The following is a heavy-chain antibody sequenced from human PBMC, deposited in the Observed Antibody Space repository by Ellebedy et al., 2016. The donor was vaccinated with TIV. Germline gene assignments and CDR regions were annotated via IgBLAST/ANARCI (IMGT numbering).Heavy chain of an antibody. Sequence: PGGSLRLSCQGSGYTFTRYFITWVRQMPGKGLQWMGRIDPRDSYTNYSPSLGGQVTISADKSILTAYLHWSSLKASDSAIYYCARGVSAGSGWLDPWGPGTLVTVSS. CDR2: IDPRDSYT. D-gene: IGHD3-3*01. CDR3: ARGVSAGSGWLDP. J-gene: IGHJ5*01. V-gene: IGHV5-10-1*01. CDR1: GYTFTRYF.